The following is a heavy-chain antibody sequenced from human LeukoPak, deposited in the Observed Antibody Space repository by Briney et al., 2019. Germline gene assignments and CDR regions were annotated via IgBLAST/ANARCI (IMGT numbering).Heavy chain of an antibody. CDR1: GKTLSDLS. CDR3: VTGFTTMAVDYFDY. D-gene: IGHD5-18*01. CDR2: SDPEDGER. Sequence: ASVKVACKVSGKTLSDLSIHWLRQPPGKGLEWLGGSDPEDGERIYAQMFQGRVTMTEDTSIDTAYMELSSLRSEDTAVYYCVTGFTTMAVDYFDYWGQGTLVTVSP. J-gene: IGHJ4*02. V-gene: IGHV1-24*01.